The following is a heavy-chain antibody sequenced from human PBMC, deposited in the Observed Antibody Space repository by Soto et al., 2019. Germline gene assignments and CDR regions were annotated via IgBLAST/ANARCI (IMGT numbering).Heavy chain of an antibody. D-gene: IGHD6-13*01. CDR3: ARRSLLYSSSWGFDP. J-gene: IGHJ5*02. CDR2: IYYSGST. V-gene: IGHV4-59*08. Sequence: SETLSLTCTVSGGSISSYYWSWIRQPPGKGLEWIGYIYYSGSTNYNPSLKSRVTISVDTSKNQFSLKLSSVTAADTAVYYCARRSLLYSSSWGFDPWGQGTMVTVSS. CDR1: GGSISSYY.